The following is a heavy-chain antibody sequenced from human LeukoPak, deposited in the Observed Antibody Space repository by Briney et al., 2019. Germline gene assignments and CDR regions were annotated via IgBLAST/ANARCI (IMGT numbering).Heavy chain of an antibody. D-gene: IGHD1-26*01. CDR1: GFTFSSYW. Sequence: PGGSLRLSCAASGFTFSSYWMHWVRQAPGKGLVWVSRINSDGSSTKYADSVKGRFTISRDNSKNTLYLQMNSLRAEDTAVYYCAKDTSGSYYQYYFDYWGQGTLVTVSS. J-gene: IGHJ4*02. V-gene: IGHV3-74*01. CDR2: INSDGSST. CDR3: AKDTSGSYYQYYFDY.